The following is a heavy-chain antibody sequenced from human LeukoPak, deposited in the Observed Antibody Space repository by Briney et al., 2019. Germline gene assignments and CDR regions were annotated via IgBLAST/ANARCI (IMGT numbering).Heavy chain of an antibody. CDR2: IKQDGSEK. Sequence: GGSLRLSCAASGFTFSNAWMNWVRQAPGKGLEWVANIKQDGSEKYYVDSVKGRFTISRDNAKNSLYLQMNSLRAEDTAVYYCARVSYQEGVDYWGQGTLVTVSS. CDR1: GFTFSNAW. V-gene: IGHV3-7*01. J-gene: IGHJ4*02. D-gene: IGHD2-2*01. CDR3: ARVSYQEGVDY.